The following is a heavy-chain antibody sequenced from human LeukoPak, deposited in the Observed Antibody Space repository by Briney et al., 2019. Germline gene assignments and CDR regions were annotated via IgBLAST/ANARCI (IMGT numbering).Heavy chain of an antibody. V-gene: IGHV3-9*01. CDR3: AKDGYSYGLLPFDY. Sequence: GRSLRLPCAASGFTFDDYAMHWVRQAPGKGLEWVSGISWNSGSIGYADSVKGRFTISRDNAKNSLYLQMNSLRAEDTALYYCAKDGYSYGLLPFDYWGQGTLVTVSS. CDR2: ISWNSGSI. J-gene: IGHJ4*02. CDR1: GFTFDDYA. D-gene: IGHD5-18*01.